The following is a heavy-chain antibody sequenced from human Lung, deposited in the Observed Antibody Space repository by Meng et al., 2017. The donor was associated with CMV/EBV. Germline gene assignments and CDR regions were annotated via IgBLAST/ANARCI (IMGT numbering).Heavy chain of an antibody. CDR1: GYTFTSYG. CDR3: ATLPEGAIFGDYGMDV. J-gene: IGHJ6*02. Sequence: SVKVSXKASGYTFTSYGISWVRQAPGQGLEWMGGIIPIFGTANYAQKFQGRVTITTDESTSTAYMELSRLRSEDTAVYYCATLPEGAIFGDYGMDVWGQGXTVTVSS. CDR2: IIPIFGTA. D-gene: IGHD3-3*01. V-gene: IGHV1-69*05.